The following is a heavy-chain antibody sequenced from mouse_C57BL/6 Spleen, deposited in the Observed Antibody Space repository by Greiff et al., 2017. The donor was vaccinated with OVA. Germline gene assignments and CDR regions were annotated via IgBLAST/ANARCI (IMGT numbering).Heavy chain of an antibody. Sequence: QVHVKQSGAELVKPGASVKLSCKASGYTFTSYWMHWVKQRPGQGLEWIGMIHPNSGSTNYNEKFKSKATLTVDKSSSTAYMQLSSLTSEDSAVYYCAELGREAMDYWGQGTSVTVSS. V-gene: IGHV1-64*01. CDR1: GYTFTSYW. J-gene: IGHJ4*01. CDR3: AELGREAMDY. CDR2: IHPNSGST. D-gene: IGHD4-1*01.